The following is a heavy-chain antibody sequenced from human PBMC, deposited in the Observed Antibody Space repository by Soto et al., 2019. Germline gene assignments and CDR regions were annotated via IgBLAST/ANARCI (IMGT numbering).Heavy chain of an antibody. CDR1: GFTFSGSA. CDR3: TRPYCTNGVCDDV. Sequence: PGGSLRLSCAASGFTFSGSAMHWVRQASGKGLEWVGRIRSKANSYATAYAASVKGRFTISRDDSKNTAYLQMNSLKTEDTAVYYCTRPYCTNGVCDDVWGKGTTVTVSS. D-gene: IGHD2-8*01. J-gene: IGHJ6*04. V-gene: IGHV3-73*01. CDR2: IRSKANSYAT.